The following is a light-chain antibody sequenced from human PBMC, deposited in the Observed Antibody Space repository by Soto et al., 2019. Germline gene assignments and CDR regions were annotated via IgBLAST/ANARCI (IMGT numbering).Light chain of an antibody. V-gene: IGKV3-11*01. CDR3: QQRANWPLT. CDR1: QSVSSY. Sequence: ELVLTQSPGTLSLSPGERATLSCRASQSVSSYLAWYQQKPGQAPRLLIYDASNRATGIPARFSGSGSGTDFTLTISSLEAEDFAVYYCQQRANWPLTFGGGTKVDIK. CDR2: DAS. J-gene: IGKJ4*01.